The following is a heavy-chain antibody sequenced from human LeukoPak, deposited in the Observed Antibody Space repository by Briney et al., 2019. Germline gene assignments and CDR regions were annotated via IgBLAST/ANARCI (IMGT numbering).Heavy chain of an antibody. J-gene: IGHJ3*02. V-gene: IGHV3-23*01. CDR1: GFTFNYYG. CDR3: ALRRYSSSPSAFDI. CDR2: FGHNGGIT. Sequence: PGGSLRLSCAASGFTFNYYGLSWVRQAPGKGLEWVSGFGHNGGITYSNSVKGRFTISRDDSKNTLFLQMNSLRAEDTAVYYCALRRYSSSPSAFDIWGQGTMVTVSS. D-gene: IGHD6-13*01.